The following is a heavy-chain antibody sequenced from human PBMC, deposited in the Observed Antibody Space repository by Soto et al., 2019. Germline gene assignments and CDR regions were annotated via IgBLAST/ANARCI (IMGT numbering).Heavy chain of an antibody. Sequence: SETLSLTCAVSGYSISSSNWWGWIRQPPGKGLEWIGYIYYSGTTYYNPSLKSRVTMSVDTSKNQFSLKLTSVTAVDTAVYYCASCESYAHFDYWGQGTLVTVSS. V-gene: IGHV4-28*01. D-gene: IGHD1-26*01. CDR2: IYYSGTT. CDR3: ASCESYAHFDY. CDR1: GYSISSSNW. J-gene: IGHJ4*02.